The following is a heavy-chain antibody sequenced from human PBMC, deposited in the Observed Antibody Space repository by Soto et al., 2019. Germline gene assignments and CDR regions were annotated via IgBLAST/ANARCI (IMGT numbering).Heavy chain of an antibody. Sequence: GESLKISCKGSGYSFTNFWIAWVRQMPGNGLEWMGIIYPGDSDTRYGPSFQGQVTISADKSISTAYLQWSSLKASDTAMYYCARGNYGSVPRNNWFDPCGQGTLVTVSS. J-gene: IGHJ5*02. CDR3: ARGNYGSVPRNNWFDP. D-gene: IGHD3-10*01. V-gene: IGHV5-51*01. CDR2: IYPGDSDT. CDR1: GYSFTNFW.